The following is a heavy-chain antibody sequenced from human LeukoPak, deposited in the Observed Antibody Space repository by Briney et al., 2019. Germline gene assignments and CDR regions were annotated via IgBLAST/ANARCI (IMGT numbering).Heavy chain of an antibody. D-gene: IGHD3-16*02. CDR3: ARGAFYRGVTVKYYFDY. CDR1: GYTFTSYG. CDR2: ISAYNGNT. Sequence: ASVKVSCKASGYTFTSYGISWVRQAPGQGLEWMGWISAYNGNTNYAQKLQGRVTMTTDTSTSTAYMELRSLRSDDTAVYYCARGAFYRGVTVKYYFDYWGQGTLVTVSS. V-gene: IGHV1-18*01. J-gene: IGHJ4*02.